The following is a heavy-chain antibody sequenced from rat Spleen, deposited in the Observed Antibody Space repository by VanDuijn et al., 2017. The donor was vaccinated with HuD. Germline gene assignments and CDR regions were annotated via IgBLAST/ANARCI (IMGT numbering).Heavy chain of an antibody. Sequence: QVQLKESGPGLVQPSQTLSLTCTVSGFSLSSYGVIWVRQPPGKGLEWMGVIGGNGNTNYNSALKSRLSINRDTSKSQVFLKRNNLQTEDTAMYFCVRARDSYAPAYWGQGTLVTVSS. CDR2: IGGNGNT. CDR1: GFSLSSYG. D-gene: IGHD1-12*01. V-gene: IGHV2S61*01. J-gene: IGHJ3*01. CDR3: VRARDSYAPAY.